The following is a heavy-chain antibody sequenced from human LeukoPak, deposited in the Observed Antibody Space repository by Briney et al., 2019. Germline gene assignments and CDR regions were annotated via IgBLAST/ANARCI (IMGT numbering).Heavy chain of an antibody. V-gene: IGHV4-39*01. CDR3: ASYDYVWGSYRHGNDAFDI. J-gene: IGHJ3*02. CDR2: IYYSGST. CDR1: GGSISSSSYY. Sequence: PSETLSLTCTVSGGSISSSSYYWGWIRQPPGKGLEWIGSIYYSGSTYYNPSLKSRVTISVDTSKNQFSLKLSSVTAADTAVYYCASYDYVWGSYRHGNDAFDIWGQGTMVTVSS. D-gene: IGHD3-16*02.